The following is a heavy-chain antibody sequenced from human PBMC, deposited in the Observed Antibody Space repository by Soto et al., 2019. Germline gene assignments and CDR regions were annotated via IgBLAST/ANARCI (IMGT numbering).Heavy chain of an antibody. Sequence: QLQLQESGPGLVKPSETLSLTCTVSGGSISSSSYYWGWIRQPPGKGLEWIGSIYYSGSTYYNPSLRSRVTISVDTSKNQFSLKLSSVTAADTAVYYCARSQGGVRGVINLLDAFDIWGQGTMVTVSS. CDR3: ARSQGGVRGVINLLDAFDI. D-gene: IGHD3-10*01. CDR1: GGSISSSSYY. CDR2: IYYSGST. J-gene: IGHJ3*02. V-gene: IGHV4-39*01.